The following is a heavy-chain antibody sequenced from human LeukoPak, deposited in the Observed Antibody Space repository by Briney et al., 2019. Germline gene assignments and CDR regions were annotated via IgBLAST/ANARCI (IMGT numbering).Heavy chain of an antibody. D-gene: IGHD4-23*01. V-gene: IGHV3-48*03. CDR3: VRLRDYGGNSDAFDI. CDR1: GFFFRSYE. J-gene: IGHJ3*02. Sequence: GGSLRLSCAASGFFFRSYEMNWVRQAPGKGLEWVSYISSSGATIYYADSVKGRFTISRDNTNNALYLQMNSLRAEDTAVYCCVRLRDYGGNSDAFDIWGQGTMVTVSS. CDR2: ISSSGATI.